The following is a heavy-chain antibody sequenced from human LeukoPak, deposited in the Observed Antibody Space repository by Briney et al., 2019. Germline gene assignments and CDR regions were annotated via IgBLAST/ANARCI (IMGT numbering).Heavy chain of an antibody. CDR3: ARMTTSDQYYFEF. CDR2: IKQDGSEK. Sequence: GGSLRLSCAASGFTFRIYWMSWVRQAPGKGLEWVANIKQDGSEKYYLDAVEGRFTISRDNAKNSLYLQMNSLRAEDTAVYYSARMTTSDQYYFEFWGQGTLVSVSS. V-gene: IGHV3-7*01. D-gene: IGHD4-17*01. J-gene: IGHJ4*02. CDR1: GFTFRIYW.